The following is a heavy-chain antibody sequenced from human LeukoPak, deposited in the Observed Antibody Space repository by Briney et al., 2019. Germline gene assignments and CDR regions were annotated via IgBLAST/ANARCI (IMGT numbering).Heavy chain of an antibody. Sequence: AGVKVSCKASGYTFTGYYMHWVRQAPGQGLEWVGLINPNSCGTNYAQKFQARVTMNRETSISTAYMELSRLRSDDTAVYYCASGQLRYFVCFDPWGQGTLVTVSS. D-gene: IGHD3-9*01. CDR3: ASGQLRYFVCFDP. CDR1: GYTFTGYY. CDR2: INPNSCGT. J-gene: IGHJ5*02. V-gene: IGHV1-2*02.